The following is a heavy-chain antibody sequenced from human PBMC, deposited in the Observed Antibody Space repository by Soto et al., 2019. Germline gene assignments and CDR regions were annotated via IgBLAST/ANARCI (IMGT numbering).Heavy chain of an antibody. D-gene: IGHD3-3*01. V-gene: IGHV3-33*05. J-gene: IGHJ5*02. CDR1: GFIVSRHG. CDR3: ARSRDGYYHGQS. CDR2: ILYDGKNK. Sequence: QVQLVESGGGVVQPGGSLRLSCETSGFIVSRHGMHWVRQAPRKGLEWVAVILYDGKNKDYADSVKGRFTVSRDDSKNTVYLQLSSLRVEETAVYYCARSRDGYYHGQSWGQGTLVTVSS.